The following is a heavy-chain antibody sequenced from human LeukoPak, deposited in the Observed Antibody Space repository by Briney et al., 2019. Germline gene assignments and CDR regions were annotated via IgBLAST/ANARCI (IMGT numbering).Heavy chain of an antibody. CDR2: INHSGST. Sequence: SETLSLTCAVYGGSFSGYYWSWIRQPPGKGLEWIGEINHSGSTNYNPSLKSRVTISVDTSKNQFSLKLSSVTAADTAVYYCARDLGISGPGDYWGQGTLVTVSS. CDR3: ARDLGISGPGDY. J-gene: IGHJ4*02. CDR1: GGSFSGYY. D-gene: IGHD5-12*01. V-gene: IGHV4-34*01.